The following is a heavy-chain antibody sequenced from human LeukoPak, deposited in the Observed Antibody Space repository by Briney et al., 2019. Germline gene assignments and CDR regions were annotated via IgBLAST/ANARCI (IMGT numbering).Heavy chain of an antibody. J-gene: IGHJ4*02. CDR3: ARVKVNYGDYGGYDY. V-gene: IGHV3-7*01. CDR1: GFTFSSYW. D-gene: IGHD4-17*01. CDR2: IKQDGSEK. Sequence: QPGGSLRLSCAASGFTFSSYWMGWVRQAPGKGLEWVANIKQDGSEKYYVDSVKGRFTISRDNAKNSLYLQMNSLRAEDTAVYYCARVKVNYGDYGGYDYWGQGTLVTVSS.